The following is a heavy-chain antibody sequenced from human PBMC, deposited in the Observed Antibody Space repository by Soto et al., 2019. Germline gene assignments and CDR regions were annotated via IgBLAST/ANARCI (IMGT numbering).Heavy chain of an antibody. CDR1: GGSISSSNW. CDR3: ARDDFYYGSGSYPY. V-gene: IGHV4-4*02. CDR2: IYHSGST. J-gene: IGHJ4*02. Sequence: QVQLQESGPGLVKPSGTLSLTCAVSGGSISSSNWWSWVRQPPGKGLEWIGEIYHSGSTNYNPPLKSLFTISVDKSKNQFSLKLSSVTAADTAVYYCARDDFYYGSGSYPYWGQGTLVTVSS. D-gene: IGHD3-10*01.